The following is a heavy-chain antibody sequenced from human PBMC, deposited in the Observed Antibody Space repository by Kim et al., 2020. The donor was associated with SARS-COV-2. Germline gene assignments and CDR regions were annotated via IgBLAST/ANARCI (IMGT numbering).Heavy chain of an antibody. V-gene: IGHV4-31*03. Sequence: SETLSLTCTVSGGSISSGGYYWSWIRQPPGKGLEWIGYIYYSGSTYYNPSLKSRVTISVDTSKNQFSLKLSSVTAADTAVYYCARVGTYYGILTGYFDYWRQGTLVTVSS. CDR1: GGSISSGGYY. D-gene: IGHD3-9*01. CDR3: ARVGTYYGILTGYFDY. CDR2: IYYSGST. J-gene: IGHJ4*02.